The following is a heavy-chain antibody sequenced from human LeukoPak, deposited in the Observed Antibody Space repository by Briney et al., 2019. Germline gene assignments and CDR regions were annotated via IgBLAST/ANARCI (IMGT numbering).Heavy chain of an antibody. D-gene: IGHD3-10*01. Sequence: GGSLRLSCAASGFALSSSGMHRVRQAPGKALEWVAFIWYDGSNKYYADSVKGRFTISRDNSKNTLYLQMNSLRAEDTAVYFCARTNTLDRGPIIDPLDYWGQGTLVTVSS. CDR1: GFALSSSG. V-gene: IGHV3-33*01. CDR3: ARTNTLDRGPIIDPLDY. CDR2: IWYDGSNK. J-gene: IGHJ4*02.